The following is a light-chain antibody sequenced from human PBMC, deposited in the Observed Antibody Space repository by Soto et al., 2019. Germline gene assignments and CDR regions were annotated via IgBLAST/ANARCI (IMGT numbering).Light chain of an antibody. V-gene: IGLV2-14*03. Sequence: QSLLTQPASVSRSPGQSITISCTGTSSDVGGYNYVSWYQHHPGKAPKLMIYDVSNRPSGVSNRFSGSKSGNTASLTISGLQPEVEADYYCCSYTTSNTRQIVFGTGTKVTVL. CDR3: CSYTTSNTRQIV. CDR2: DVS. CDR1: SSDVGGYNY. J-gene: IGLJ1*01.